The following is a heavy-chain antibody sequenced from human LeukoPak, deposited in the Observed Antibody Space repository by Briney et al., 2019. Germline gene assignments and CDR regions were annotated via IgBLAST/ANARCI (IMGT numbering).Heavy chain of an antibody. D-gene: IGHD3-10*01. CDR2: IIPIFGIA. J-gene: IGHJ5*02. V-gene: IGHV1-69*04. CDR3: ARDSGYGSGINWFDP. CDR1: GGTFSSYA. Sequence: ASVKVSCKASGGTFSSYAISWVRQAPGQGLEWMGRIIPIFGIANYAQKFQGRVTITADKSTSTAYMELSSLRSEDTAVYYCARDSGYGSGINWFDPWGQGTLVTVSS.